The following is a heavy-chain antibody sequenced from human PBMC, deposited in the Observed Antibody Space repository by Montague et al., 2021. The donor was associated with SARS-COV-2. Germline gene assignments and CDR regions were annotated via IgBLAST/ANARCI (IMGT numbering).Heavy chain of an antibody. V-gene: IGHV4-59*01. D-gene: IGHD1-1*01. CDR2: IYYSGST. CDR3: ARAQNTCFIANCVNYFDI. CDR1: GVSITTYY. J-gene: IGHJ4*02. Sequence: SETLSLTCTVSGVSITTYYWSWIRQPPGKGLEWIGYIYYSGSTYYTPSLKSRVSFSVDASKNEFSLRLTSVSAADTAVYYCARAQNTCFIANCVNYFDIWGLGALVTVSS.